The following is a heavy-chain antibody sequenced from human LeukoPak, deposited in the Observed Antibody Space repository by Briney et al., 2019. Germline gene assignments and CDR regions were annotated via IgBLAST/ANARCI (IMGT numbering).Heavy chain of an antibody. CDR2: ISAYNGNT. CDR1: GYTFTSYG. CDR3: ARDQVVVVPAAIPPYGMDV. J-gene: IGHJ6*02. D-gene: IGHD2-2*01. Sequence: ASVKVSCKASGYTFTSYGISWVRQAPGQGLEWMGWISAYNGNTNYAQKLQGRVTMTTDTSTSTAYMELRSLRSDDTAVYYCARDQVVVVPAAIPPYGMDVWGQGTTVTVSS. V-gene: IGHV1-18*01.